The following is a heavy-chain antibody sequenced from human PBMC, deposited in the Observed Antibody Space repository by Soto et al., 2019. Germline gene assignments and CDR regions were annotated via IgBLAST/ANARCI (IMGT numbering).Heavy chain of an antibody. CDR3: ARTSAAGKYYYGMDV. J-gene: IGHJ6*02. CDR2: TYYRGST. Sequence: SETLSLTCTVSGGSVSSRYWSWIRQPPGKGLEWIAYTYYRGSTNYNPSLQSRVTISVDTSKNQFSLKVASVTAADTAMYYCARTSAAGKYYYGMDVWGQGTTVTVSS. CDR1: GGSVSSRY. D-gene: IGHD6-13*01. V-gene: IGHV4-59*08.